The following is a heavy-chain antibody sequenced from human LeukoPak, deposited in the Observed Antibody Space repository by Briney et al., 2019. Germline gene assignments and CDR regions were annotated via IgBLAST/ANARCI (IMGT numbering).Heavy chain of an antibody. J-gene: IGHJ3*01. CDR3: ARGHGSTSC. CDR2: INHSGST. V-gene: IGHV4-34*01. CDR1: GGSFSGYY. D-gene: IGHD2-2*01. Sequence: PSETLSLTCAVYGGSFSGYYWSWIRQPPGKGLEWIGEINHSGSTNYNPSLKSRVTISVDTSKNQFSLKLSSVTAADTAVYYCARGHGSTSCWGQGTMVTVSS.